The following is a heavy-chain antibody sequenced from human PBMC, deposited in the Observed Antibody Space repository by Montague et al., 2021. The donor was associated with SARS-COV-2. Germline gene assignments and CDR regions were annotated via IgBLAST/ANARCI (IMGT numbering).Heavy chain of an antibody. Sequence: SETLSLTCTVSGGSISSYYWSWIRQPPGKGLEWIGYIYYSGSTNYNPSLKSRVTISVDTSKNQFSLKLSSVTAADMAVYYCARGNTWEGYSYGFDYWGQGTLVTVSS. CDR2: IYYSGST. J-gene: IGHJ4*02. D-gene: IGHD5-18*01. V-gene: IGHV4-59*01. CDR3: ARGNTWEGYSYGFDY. CDR1: GGSISSYY.